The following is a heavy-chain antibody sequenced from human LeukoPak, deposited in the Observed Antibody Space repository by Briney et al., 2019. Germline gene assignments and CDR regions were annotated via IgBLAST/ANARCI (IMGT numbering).Heavy chain of an antibody. CDR1: GGSFSGYY. V-gene: IGHV4-34*01. Sequence: SETLSLTCAVYGGSFSGYYWSWIRQPPGKGLELIGEINHSGSTNHNPSLKSRVTISVDTSKNQFSLKLSSVTAADTAVYYCARGRGYYYDSSGYYPYWGQGTLVTVSS. J-gene: IGHJ4*02. CDR2: INHSGST. D-gene: IGHD3-22*01. CDR3: ARGRGYYYDSSGYYPY.